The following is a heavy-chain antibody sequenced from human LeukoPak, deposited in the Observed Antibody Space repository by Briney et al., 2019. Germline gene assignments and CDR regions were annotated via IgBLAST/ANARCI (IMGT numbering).Heavy chain of an antibody. J-gene: IGHJ4*02. CDR1: GFTFTSYS. CDR3: ARDHRKLVRGY. Sequence: GGSLRPAYPASGFTFTSYSMHWVRQAPGKGLGWVAVISYDGSNKYYPGSVKGRFTISRDNSKNTLDLQMNSLRAEDTAVYYCARDHRKLVRGYWGQGTLVTGSS. CDR2: ISYDGSNK. V-gene: IGHV3-30*04. D-gene: IGHD6-13*01.